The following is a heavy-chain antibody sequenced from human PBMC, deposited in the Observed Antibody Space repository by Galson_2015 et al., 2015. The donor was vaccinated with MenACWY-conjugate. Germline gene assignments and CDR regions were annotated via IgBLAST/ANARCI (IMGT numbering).Heavy chain of an antibody. CDR1: GYTLTAYA. J-gene: IGHJ4*02. D-gene: IGHD1-1*01. CDR2: INTNTGNP. V-gene: IGHV7-4-1*02. CDR3: ARDTGTGTFDY. Sequence: SVKVSCKASGYTLTAYAMNWVRQAPGQGLEWMGWINTNTGNPTYAQGFTGRFAFPLDTSVSTAYLQISSLKAEDTAVYYCARDTGTGTFDYWGQGTLVTVSS.